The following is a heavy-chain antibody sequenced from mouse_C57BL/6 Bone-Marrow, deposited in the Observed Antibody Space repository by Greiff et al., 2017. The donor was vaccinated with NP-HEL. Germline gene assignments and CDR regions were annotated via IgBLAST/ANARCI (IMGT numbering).Heavy chain of an antibody. CDR1: GYTFTDYN. V-gene: IGHV1-22*01. J-gene: IGHJ3*01. Sequence: EVKLVESGPELVKPGASVKMSCKASGYTFTDYNMHWVKQSHGKSLEWIGYINPNNGGTSYNQKFKGKATLTVNKSSSTAYMELRSLTSEDSAVYYCARNYAPLWFAYWGQGTLVTVSA. CDR2: INPNNGGT. CDR3: ARNYAPLWFAY. D-gene: IGHD1-1*02.